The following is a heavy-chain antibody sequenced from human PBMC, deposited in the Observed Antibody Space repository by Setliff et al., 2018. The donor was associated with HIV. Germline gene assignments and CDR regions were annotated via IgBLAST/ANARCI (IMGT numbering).Heavy chain of an antibody. Sequence: SVKASCKASGGTFKNLAISWVRQAPGQGLEWMGGVIPSFATANYAQKFQGRITITADELTSTVYMDLNSLKSEDSAVYYCANPHDGGAFDVWGQGTAVTVSS. CDR2: VIPSFATA. CDR3: ANPHDGGAFDV. J-gene: IGHJ3*01. D-gene: IGHD1-1*01. CDR1: GGTFKNLA. V-gene: IGHV1-69*13.